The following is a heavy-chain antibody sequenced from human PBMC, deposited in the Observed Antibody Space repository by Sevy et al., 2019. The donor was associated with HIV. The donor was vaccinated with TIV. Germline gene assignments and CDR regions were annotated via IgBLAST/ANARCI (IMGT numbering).Heavy chain of an antibody. V-gene: IGHV3-23*01. Sequence: GRSLRLSCAASGFKFNNYSMSWVRQPPGKGLEWVSSISGSGHSTKYADSVKGRFTISRDNSKKTAYIKVNSLRAEDTAEYYCAKGEAFWSTPYPVPEENWGQGALVTVSS. CDR2: ISGSGHST. CDR1: GFKFNNYS. J-gene: IGHJ4*02. D-gene: IGHD3-3*01. CDR3: AKGEAFWSTPYPVPEEN.